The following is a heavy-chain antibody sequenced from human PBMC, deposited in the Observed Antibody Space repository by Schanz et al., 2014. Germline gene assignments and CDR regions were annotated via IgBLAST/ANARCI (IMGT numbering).Heavy chain of an antibody. D-gene: IGHD5-18*01. V-gene: IGHV3-15*02. J-gene: IGHJ6*02. Sequence: VQLLESGGALVQPGGSLRLSCAASGFSFSNYALVWVRQPPGKGLEWVARIKSKSDGGTTDYAAPVQGRFSVSRDGSKNTLFLQMNSLEPEDTAVYYCTTGGRRGYSHYFYGMDVWGQGTTVTVSS. CDR2: IKSKSDGGTT. CDR1: GFSFSNYA. CDR3: TTGGRRGYSHYFYGMDV.